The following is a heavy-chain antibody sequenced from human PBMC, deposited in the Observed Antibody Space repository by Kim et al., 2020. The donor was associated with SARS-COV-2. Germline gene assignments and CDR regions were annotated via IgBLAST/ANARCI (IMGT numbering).Heavy chain of an antibody. CDR1: GFTFSNAW. D-gene: IGHD3-10*02. CDR2: IKSKTDGGTT. CDR3: TTDMFGDIWVIDYYYYGMDV. V-gene: IGHV3-15*01. Sequence: GGSLRLSCAASGFTFSNAWMSWVRQAPGKGLEWVGRIKSKTDGGTTDYAAPVKGRFTISRDDSKNTLYLQMNSLKTEDTAVYYCTTDMFGDIWVIDYYYYGMDVWGKGTPFTVSS. J-gene: IGHJ6*04.